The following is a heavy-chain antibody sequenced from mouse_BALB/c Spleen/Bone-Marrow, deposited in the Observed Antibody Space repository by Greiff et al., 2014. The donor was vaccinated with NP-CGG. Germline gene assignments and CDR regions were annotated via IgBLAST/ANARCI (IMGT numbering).Heavy chain of an antibody. J-gene: IGHJ2*01. CDR3: ARYYYGSSYFDY. V-gene: IGHV14-3*02. CDR1: GFNIKDTY. CDR2: IDPANGNT. D-gene: IGHD1-1*01. Sequence: VQLQQSGAELVKPGASVKLSCTASGFNIKDTYMHWVKQSPEQGLEWIGRIDPANGNTKYDPKFQGKATITADTSSNTAYLQLSSLTSEDTAVYYCARYYYGSSYFDYWGQDTTLTVSS.